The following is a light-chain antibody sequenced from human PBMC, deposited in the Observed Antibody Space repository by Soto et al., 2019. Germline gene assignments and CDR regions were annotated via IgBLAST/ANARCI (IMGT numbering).Light chain of an antibody. J-gene: IGLJ3*02. CDR3: AAWDDPLSGRV. V-gene: IGLV1-44*01. CDR2: VTD. Sequence: QSVLTQPPSASGTPGQKVTISCSGSSSNIGRYTVNWYQQLPGRAPKLLVSVTDQRPSGVPGRFSASTSGTSASLAISGLRSEDEADYYCAAWDDPLSGRVFGGGTKGTVL. CDR1: SSNIGRYT.